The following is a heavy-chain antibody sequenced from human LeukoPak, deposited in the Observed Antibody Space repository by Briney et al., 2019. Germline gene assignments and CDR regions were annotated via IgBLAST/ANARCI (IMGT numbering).Heavy chain of an antibody. Sequence: GGSLRLSCAASGYTFSSYEMNWVRQAPGKGLEWVSYISSSGSTIYYADSVKGRFTISRDNAKNSLYLQMNSLRAEDTAVYYCAELGITMVGGVWGKGTTVTISS. D-gene: IGHD3-10*02. CDR1: GYTFSSYE. CDR2: ISSSGSTI. CDR3: AELGITMVGGV. V-gene: IGHV3-48*03. J-gene: IGHJ6*04.